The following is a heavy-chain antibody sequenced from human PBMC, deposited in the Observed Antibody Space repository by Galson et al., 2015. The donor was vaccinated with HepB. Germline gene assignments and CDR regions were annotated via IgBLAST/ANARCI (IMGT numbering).Heavy chain of an antibody. J-gene: IGHJ4*02. CDR1: GGTFSSYA. Sequence: SVKVSCKASGGTFSSYAISWVRQAPGQGLEWMGGIIPIFGTANYAQKFQGRVTITADKSTSTAYMELSSLRSEDTAVYYCARASYLYCSGGSCYLDYWGQGTLVTVPS. V-gene: IGHV1-69*06. CDR2: IIPIFGTA. CDR3: ARASYLYCSGGSCYLDY. D-gene: IGHD2-15*01.